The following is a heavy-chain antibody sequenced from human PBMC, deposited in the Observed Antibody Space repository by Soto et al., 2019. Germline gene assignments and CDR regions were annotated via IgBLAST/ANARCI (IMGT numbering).Heavy chain of an antibody. J-gene: IGHJ6*02. Sequence: NPSETLSLTCTVSGGSISSYYWSWIRQPPGKGLEWIGEINHSGSTNYNPSLKSRVTISVDTSKNQFSLKLSSVTAADTAVYYCAKIAVAGRWAYYGMDVWGQGTTVTVSS. CDR1: GGSISSYY. CDR2: INHSGST. CDR3: AKIAVAGRWAYYGMDV. D-gene: IGHD6-19*01. V-gene: IGHV4-34*01.